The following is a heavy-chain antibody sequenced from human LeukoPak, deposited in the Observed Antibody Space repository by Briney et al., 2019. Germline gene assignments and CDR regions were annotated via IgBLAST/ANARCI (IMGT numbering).Heavy chain of an antibody. CDR1: GYTFTSYA. D-gene: IGHD3-9*01. V-gene: IGHV1-3*02. J-gene: IGHJ6*02. CDR3: AGDRYYDILTGYYLPPYYYGMDV. CDR2: SNAGNGNT. Sequence: GASVKVSCKASGYTFTSYAMHWVRQAPGQRLEWMGWSNAGNGNTKYSQEFQGRVTITRDTSASTAYMELSSLRSDDTAVYYCAGDRYYDILTGYYLPPYYYGMDVWGQGTTVTVSS.